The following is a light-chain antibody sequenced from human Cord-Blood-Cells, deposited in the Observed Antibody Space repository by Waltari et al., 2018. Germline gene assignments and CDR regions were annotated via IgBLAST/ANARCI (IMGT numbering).Light chain of an antibody. CDR2: AAS. J-gene: IGKJ2*01. Sequence: IQMTHSPSSLSASVGDRVTITCPASQSISSYLNWYQQKPGKAPKLLIYAASSLQSGVPSRFSGSGSETDFTLTISRLQPEDFATYYCQQSYSTPYTFGQGTKLEIK. V-gene: IGKV1-39*01. CDR1: QSISSY. CDR3: QQSYSTPYT.